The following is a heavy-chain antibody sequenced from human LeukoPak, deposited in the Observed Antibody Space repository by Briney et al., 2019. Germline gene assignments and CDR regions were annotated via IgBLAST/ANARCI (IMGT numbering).Heavy chain of an antibody. V-gene: IGHV3-30*02. D-gene: IGHD6-19*01. J-gene: IGHJ4*02. CDR1: GFTFSSYG. Sequence: GGSLRLSCAASGFTFSSYGMHCVRQAPGKGLEWVAFIQFDGGNEYYADSVKGRFTISRDNSKNTLYLQMNSLRAEDTAVYYCATDPPAVASRSDYFDYWGQGTLVTVSS. CDR2: IQFDGGNE. CDR3: ATDPPAVASRSDYFDY.